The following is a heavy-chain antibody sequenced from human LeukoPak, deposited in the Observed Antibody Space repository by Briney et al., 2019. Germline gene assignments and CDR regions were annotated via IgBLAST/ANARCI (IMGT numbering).Heavy chain of an antibody. CDR1: GFTFSSYA. CDR2: ISGSGGST. V-gene: IGHV3-23*01. J-gene: IGHJ4*02. Sequence: SGGSLRLSCVASGFTFSSYAMSWVRQAPGKGLEWVSAISGSGGSTYYADSVKGRFTISRDNSKNTLYLQMNSLRAEDTAVYYCAKLPDDTQEYSGWSYWGQGTLVTVSS. CDR3: AKLPDDTQEYSGWSY. D-gene: IGHD6-19*01.